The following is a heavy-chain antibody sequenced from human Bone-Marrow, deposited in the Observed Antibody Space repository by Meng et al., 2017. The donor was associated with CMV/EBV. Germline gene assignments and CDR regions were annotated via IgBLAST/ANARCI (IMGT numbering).Heavy chain of an antibody. CDR1: GFTFSNAW. Sequence: GGSLRLSCAASGFTFSNAWMSWVRQAPGKGLEWVGRIKSKTDGGTTDYAAPVKGRFTISRDDSKNTLYLQMNSLKTEDTAVYYCTTIYCSSTSCYDYWGQGTLVTFSS. V-gene: IGHV3-15*01. J-gene: IGHJ4*02. D-gene: IGHD2-2*01. CDR2: IKSKTDGGTT. CDR3: TTIYCSSTSCYDY.